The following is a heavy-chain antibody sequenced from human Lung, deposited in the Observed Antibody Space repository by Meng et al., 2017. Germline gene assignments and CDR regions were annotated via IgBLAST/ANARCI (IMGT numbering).Heavy chain of an antibody. J-gene: IGHJ4*02. CDR3: ARFETVGVATGDF. CDR1: GFTFSNYS. Sequence: EVQLVESGGGLVTPGGSLSLSCSASGFTFSNYSMNWVRQASGKGLEWVSSISSDSRYIFYADSVKGRFTISRDNAKNSLYLLMIGLRPEDTAVFYCARFETVGVATGDFWGQGTLVTVSS. V-gene: IGHV3-21*01. CDR2: ISSDSRYI. D-gene: IGHD2-15*01.